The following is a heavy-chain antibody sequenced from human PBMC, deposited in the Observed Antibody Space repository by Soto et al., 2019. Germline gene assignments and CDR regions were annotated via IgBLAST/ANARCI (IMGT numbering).Heavy chain of an antibody. CDR3: ARDNSLFGDYDFWSGYYDY. Sequence: GGSLRLSCAASGFTFSSYWMSWVRQAPGKGLEWVANIKQDGSEKYYVDSVKGRFTISRDNAKNSLYLQMNSLRAEDTAVYYCARDNSLFGDYDFWSGYYDYWGQGTLVTVSS. CDR2: IKQDGSEK. CDR1: GFTFSSYW. D-gene: IGHD3-3*01. J-gene: IGHJ4*02. V-gene: IGHV3-7*01.